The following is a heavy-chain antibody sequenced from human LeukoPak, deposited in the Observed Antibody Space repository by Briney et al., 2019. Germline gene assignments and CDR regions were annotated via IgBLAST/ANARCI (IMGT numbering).Heavy chain of an antibody. J-gene: IGHJ6*04. CDR3: ARDGRLGYCSGGSCYPPPV. Sequence: GASVKVSCKASGYTFTGYYMHWVRQAPGQGLEWMGWINPNSGGTNYAQKFQGRVTMTRDTSISTAYMELSRLRSDDTAVYYCARDGRLGYCSGGSCYPPPVWGKGTTVTVSS. CDR1: GYTFTGYY. V-gene: IGHV1-2*02. CDR2: INPNSGGT. D-gene: IGHD2-15*01.